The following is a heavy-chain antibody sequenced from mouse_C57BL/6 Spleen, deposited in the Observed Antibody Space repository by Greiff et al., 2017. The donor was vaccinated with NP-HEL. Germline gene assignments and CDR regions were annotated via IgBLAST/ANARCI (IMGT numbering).Heavy chain of an antibody. CDR2: ISSGSSTI. CDR1: GFTFSDYG. D-gene: IGHD1-1*01. V-gene: IGHV5-17*01. J-gene: IGHJ1*03. CDR3: ARDYYGSEGDWYFDV. Sequence: EVQRVESGGGLVKPGGSLKLSCAASGFTFSDYGMHWVRQAPEKGLEWVAYISSGSSTIYYADTVKGRFTISRDNAKNTLFLQMTSLRSEDTAMYYCARDYYGSEGDWYFDVWGTGTTVTVSS.